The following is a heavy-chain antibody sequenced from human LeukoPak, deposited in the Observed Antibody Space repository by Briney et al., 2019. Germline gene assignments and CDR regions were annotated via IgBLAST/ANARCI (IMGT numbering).Heavy chain of an antibody. CDR1: GYTFTNYG. CDR2: INTYNGIT. J-gene: IGHJ4*02. CDR3: ARLGYCSGGSCYNFWDY. Sequence: ASVTVSCKASGYTFTNYGITWVRQAPGQGLEWMGWINTYNGITNYAQNLQGRVTMTTDTSTSTAYMELRGLRSDDTAVYYCARLGYCSGGSCYNFWDYWGQGTLVTVSS. V-gene: IGHV1-18*01. D-gene: IGHD2-15*01.